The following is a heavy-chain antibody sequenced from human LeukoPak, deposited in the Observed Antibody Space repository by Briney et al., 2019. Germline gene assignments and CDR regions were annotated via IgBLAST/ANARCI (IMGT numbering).Heavy chain of an antibody. V-gene: IGHV3-30*02. CDR2: IRYDGSNK. CDR3: AKDLRRWGYCSSTSCYAPFDY. CDR1: GFTFSSYG. Sequence: GGSLRLSCAAFGFTFSSYGMHWVGQAPGKGLEWVAFIRYDGSNKYYADSVKGRFTISRDNSKNTLYLQMNSLRAEDTAVYYCAKDLRRWGYCSSTSCYAPFDYWGQGTLVTVSS. D-gene: IGHD2-2*01. J-gene: IGHJ4*02.